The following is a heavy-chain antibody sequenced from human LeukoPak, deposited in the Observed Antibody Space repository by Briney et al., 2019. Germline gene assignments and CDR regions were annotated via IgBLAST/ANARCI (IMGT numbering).Heavy chain of an antibody. CDR2: INPSDGST. Sequence: ASVKVSCKASGYTFTSYNIHWVRQAPGQGLEWMGIINPSDGSTRYEQKFQGRVTMTRDTSTSTVYMELRSLRSEDTAVYYCARGGIAAEIEFDPWGQGTLVTVSS. V-gene: IGHV1-46*01. J-gene: IGHJ5*02. CDR1: GYTFTSYN. D-gene: IGHD6-13*01. CDR3: ARGGIAAEIEFDP.